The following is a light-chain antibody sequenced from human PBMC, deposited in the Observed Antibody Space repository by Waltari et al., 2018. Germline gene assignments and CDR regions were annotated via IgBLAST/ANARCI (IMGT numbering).Light chain of an antibody. CDR3: QSADNSGTPVV. Sequence: SYDLTQPPSVSVSPGQPARTTCSGNTLPKQFAYWYQQKPGQAPVLMIYKDSERPSGIPERFSGSSSGTTVMLTISGVQAEDEADYYCQSADNSGTPVVFGGGTKLTVL. CDR2: KDS. CDR1: TLPKQF. V-gene: IGLV3-25*03. J-gene: IGLJ2*01.